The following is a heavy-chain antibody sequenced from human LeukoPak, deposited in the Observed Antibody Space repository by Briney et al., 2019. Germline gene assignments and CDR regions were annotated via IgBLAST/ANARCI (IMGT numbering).Heavy chain of an antibody. CDR1: GLTLSSYW. CDR2: INSDGSSP. V-gene: IGHV3-74*01. CDR3: ARWGSSGWYPMDV. J-gene: IGHJ6*02. D-gene: IGHD6-19*01. Sequence: GESLRLSCAASGLTLSSYWMHWVRQAPGKGLVWVSRINSDGSSPSYADSVKGRFTISRDNAKNTVYLQMNSLRAEDTAVYYCARWGSSGWYPMDVWGQGTTVTVSS.